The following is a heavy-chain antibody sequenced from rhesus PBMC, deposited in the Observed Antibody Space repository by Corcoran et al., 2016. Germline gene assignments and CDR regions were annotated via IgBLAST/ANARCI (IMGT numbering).Heavy chain of an antibody. J-gene: IGHJ4*01. CDR1: GGSISGYY. CDR3: ARNGAVTNYFDY. V-gene: IGHV4-165*02. Sequence: QVQLQESGPGLVKPSETLSLTCAVSGGSISGYYWNWLRQPPGKGLEWIGDIGGSSRSTNYNPSLKRRVTISTDTSKNQFSLKLSTVTAADSAVYYCARNGAVTNYFDYWGQGVLVTVSS. CDR2: IGGSSRST. D-gene: IGHD4-35*01.